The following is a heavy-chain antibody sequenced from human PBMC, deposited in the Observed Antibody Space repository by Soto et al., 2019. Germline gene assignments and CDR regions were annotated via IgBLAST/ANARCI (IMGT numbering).Heavy chain of an antibody. J-gene: IGHJ4*02. V-gene: IGHV4-34*01. D-gene: IGHD6-19*01. CDR3: ARGRSLWVAGPKLDY. CDR2: INHSGST. Sequence: SETLSLTCAVYGGSFSGYYWSWIRQPPGKGLEWIGEINHSGSTNYNPPLKSRVTISVDTSKNQFSLKLSSVTAADTAVYYCARGRSLWVAGPKLDYWGQGTLVTVSS. CDR1: GGSFSGYY.